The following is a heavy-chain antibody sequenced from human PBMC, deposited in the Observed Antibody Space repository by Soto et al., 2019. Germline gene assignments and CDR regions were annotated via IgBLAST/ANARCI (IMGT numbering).Heavy chain of an antibody. V-gene: IGHV4-59*01. J-gene: IGHJ5*02. D-gene: IGHD6-13*01. CDR3: ARIVAAAAKGGWFDP. Sequence: SETLSLTCTVSGGSISSYYWSWTRQPPGKGLEWIGYIYYSGSTNYNPSLKSRVTISVDTSKNQFSLKLSSVTAADTAVYYCARIVAAAAKGGWFDPWGQGTLVTVSS. CDR1: GGSISSYY. CDR2: IYYSGST.